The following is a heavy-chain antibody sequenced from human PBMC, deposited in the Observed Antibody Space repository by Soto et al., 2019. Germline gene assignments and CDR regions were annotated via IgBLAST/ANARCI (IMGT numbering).Heavy chain of an antibody. CDR3: VRESISGTGWFDP. D-gene: IGHD1-20*01. V-gene: IGHV3-21*02. J-gene: IGHJ5*02. CDR2: IDSSSVYI. Sequence: VQLVESGGGLVKPGGSLRLSCAASGFSFSDYSMNWVRQAPGKRLEWVSSIDSSSVYIYYADSLKGRFTISRDNAKNSLYLQMNSLRAEDTAVYYCVRESISGTGWFDPWGQGTLVTVSS. CDR1: GFSFSDYS.